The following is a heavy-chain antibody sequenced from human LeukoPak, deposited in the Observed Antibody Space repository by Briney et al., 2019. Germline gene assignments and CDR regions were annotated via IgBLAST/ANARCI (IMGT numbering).Heavy chain of an antibody. CDR1: GFTFSSYG. Sequence: GGSLRLSCAASGFTFSSYGMHWVRQAPGKGLEWVSAISGSGGSTYYADSVKGRFTISRDNSKNTLYLKMNSLRDEDTAVYYCAKDYVWHGSQSPFDYWGQGTLVTVSS. CDR2: ISGSGGST. V-gene: IGHV3-23*01. D-gene: IGHD3-16*01. J-gene: IGHJ4*02. CDR3: AKDYVWHGSQSPFDY.